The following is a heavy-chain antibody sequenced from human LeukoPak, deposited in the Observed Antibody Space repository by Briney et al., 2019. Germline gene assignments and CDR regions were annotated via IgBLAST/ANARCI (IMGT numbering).Heavy chain of an antibody. J-gene: IGHJ4*02. Sequence: GGSLRLSCAASGFTFSSYSMNWVRQAPGKGLEWVSYISSSSSTIYYADSVKGRSTISRDNAKNSLYLQMNSLRAEDAAVYYCARAMTTDYWGQGTLVTVSS. CDR3: ARAMTTDY. V-gene: IGHV3-48*01. CDR2: ISSSSSTI. D-gene: IGHD4-11*01. CDR1: GFTFSSYS.